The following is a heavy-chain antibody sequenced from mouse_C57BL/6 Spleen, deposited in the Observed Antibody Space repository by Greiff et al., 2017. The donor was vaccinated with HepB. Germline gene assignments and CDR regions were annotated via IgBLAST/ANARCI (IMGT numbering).Heavy chain of an antibody. CDR3: ARTAVDYDVDAMDY. J-gene: IGHJ4*01. CDR2: IYPGDGDT. D-gene: IGHD2-4*01. V-gene: IGHV1-82*01. CDR1: GYAFSSSW. Sequence: VQLQQSGPELVKPGASVKISCKASGYAFSSSWMNWVKQRPGKGLEWIGRIYPGDGDTNYNGKFKGKATLTADKSSSTAYMQLSSLTSEDSAVYFCARTAVDYDVDAMDYWGQGTSVTVSS.